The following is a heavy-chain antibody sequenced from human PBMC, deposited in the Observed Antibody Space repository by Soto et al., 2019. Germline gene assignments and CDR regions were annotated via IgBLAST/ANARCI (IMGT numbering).Heavy chain of an antibody. D-gene: IGHD1-26*01. Sequence: TGGSLRLSCAASGFTFSSYAMSWVRQAPGKGLEWVSAISGSGGSTYYADSVKGRFTISRDNSKNTLYLQMNSLRAEDTAVYYWARGRGSYYPYYYGMDLWGQGTTVTVS. CDR2: ISGSGGST. J-gene: IGHJ6*02. V-gene: IGHV3-23*01. CDR1: GFTFSSYA. CDR3: ARGRGSYYPYYYGMDL.